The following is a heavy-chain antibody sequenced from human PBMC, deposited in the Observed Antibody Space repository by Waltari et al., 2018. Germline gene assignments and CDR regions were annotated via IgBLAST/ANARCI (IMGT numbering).Heavy chain of an antibody. Sequence: EVQLVQSGAEVKKPGESLKISCKGSGYSFTSYWIGWVRQMPGKGLDWRGITYPGAPDTRFRPSFQGQVTISADKSISTAYLQWSSLKASDTAMYYCARRSAGVDYWGQGTLVTVSS. D-gene: IGHD7-27*01. CDR2: TYPGAPDT. V-gene: IGHV5-51*01. CDR3: ARRSAGVDY. CDR1: GYSFTSYW. J-gene: IGHJ4*02.